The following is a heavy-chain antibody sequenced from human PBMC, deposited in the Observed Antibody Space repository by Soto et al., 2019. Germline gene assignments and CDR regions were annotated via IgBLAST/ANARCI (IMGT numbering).Heavy chain of an antibody. J-gene: IGHJ6*03. CDR1: GVSLSNARMG. D-gene: IGHD2-15*01. V-gene: IGHV2-26*01. CDR3: ARISCSAGSCYPFVYSYYYMDV. CDR2: IFSNDEK. Sequence: QVILKESGPMLVKPTETLTLTCTVSGVSLSNARMGVSWIRQPPGKALEWLAHIFSNDEKSYSTSLKSRLTISKDTSKSQVVLTMTNMDPVDTATYYCARISCSAGSCYPFVYSYYYMDVWGKGTTVTVSS.